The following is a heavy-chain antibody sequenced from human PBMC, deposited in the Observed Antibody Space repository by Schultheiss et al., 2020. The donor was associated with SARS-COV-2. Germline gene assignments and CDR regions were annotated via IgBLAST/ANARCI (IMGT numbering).Heavy chain of an antibody. CDR1: GFTFSNAW. D-gene: IGHD3-22*01. CDR3: TTDVIITIIVVVTNY. Sequence: GGSLRLSCAASGFTFSNAWMSWVRQAPGKGLEWVGRIKSKTDGGTTDYAAPVKGRFTISRDDSKNTLYLQMNSLKTEDTAVYYCTTDVIITIIVVVTNYWGQGTLVTVSS. CDR2: IKSKTDGGTT. J-gene: IGHJ4*02. V-gene: IGHV3-15*01.